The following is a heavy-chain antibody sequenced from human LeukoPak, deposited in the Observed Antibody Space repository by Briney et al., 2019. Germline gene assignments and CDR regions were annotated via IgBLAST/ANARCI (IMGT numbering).Heavy chain of an antibody. CDR2: IYPGDSRT. CDR1: GYSFSSYW. J-gene: IGHJ4*02. D-gene: IGHD2-2*01. Sequence: ESLKISCTGSGYSFSSYWIAWVRQMPGRGLEWMGAIYPGDSRTTYSQSFQGQVTVSVDKSIKTAYLQWNSLTASDTAIYYCARHLSSISSCPNYWGQGTLVTVSS. V-gene: IGHV5-51*01. CDR3: ARHLSSISSCPNY.